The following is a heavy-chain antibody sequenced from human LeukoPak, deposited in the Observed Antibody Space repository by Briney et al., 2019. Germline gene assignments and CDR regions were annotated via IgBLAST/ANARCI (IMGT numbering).Heavy chain of an antibody. CDR2: INHSGST. CDR1: AGSFSGYY. D-gene: IGHD3-3*01. CDR3: ARGTRITIFGSPLRLNWFDP. Sequence: PSETLSLTCALYAGSFSGYYWSWIRQPPGNWMEWIGEINHSGSTNYNPSLKSRVTISVDPSQNQFSLKLGSVTAADTAVYYCARGTRITIFGSPLRLNWFDPWGQGTLVTVSS. V-gene: IGHV4-34*01. J-gene: IGHJ5*02.